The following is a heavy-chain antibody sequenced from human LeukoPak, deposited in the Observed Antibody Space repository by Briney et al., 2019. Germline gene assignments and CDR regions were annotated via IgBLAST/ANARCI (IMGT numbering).Heavy chain of an antibody. V-gene: IGHV1-69*05. CDR3: ARAVQGGKPYNWFDL. Sequence: SVKVSCKASEGTFSSYAISWVRQAPGQGLEWMGGIIPIFGTANYAQKFQGRVTITTDESTSTAYMELSSLRSEDTAVYYCARAVQGGKPYNWFDLWGQGTLVTVSS. D-gene: IGHD3-10*02. CDR1: EGTFSSYA. J-gene: IGHJ5*02. CDR2: IIPIFGTA.